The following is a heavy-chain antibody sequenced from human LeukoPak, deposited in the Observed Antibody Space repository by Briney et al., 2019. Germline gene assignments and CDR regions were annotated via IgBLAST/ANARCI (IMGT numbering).Heavy chain of an antibody. CDR2: INHSGST. V-gene: IGHV4-34*01. J-gene: IGHJ4*02. Sequence: PSETLSLTCAVYGGSFSGYYWSWIRQPPGKGLEWIGEINHSGSTNYNPSLKSRVTISVDTSKNQFSLKLSSVTAADTAVYYCARRAHCSSTSCYTTLFDYWGQGTLVTVSS. CDR3: ARRAHCSSTSCYTTLFDY. D-gene: IGHD2-2*02. CDR1: GGSFSGYY.